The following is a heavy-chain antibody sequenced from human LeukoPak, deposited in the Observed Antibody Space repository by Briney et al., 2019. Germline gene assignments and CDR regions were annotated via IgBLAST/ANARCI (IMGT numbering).Heavy chain of an antibody. CDR3: ARPGGSGYDFGY. CDR1: GYTFTSYD. J-gene: IGHJ4*02. CDR2: MNPNSGST. Sequence: ASVKVSCKASGYTFTSYDINWVRQATGQGLEWMGWMNPNSGSTGYAQKFQGRVTMTRNTSISTAYMELSSLRSEDTAVYYCARPGGSGYDFGYWGQGTLVTVSS. D-gene: IGHD5-12*01. V-gene: IGHV1-8*01.